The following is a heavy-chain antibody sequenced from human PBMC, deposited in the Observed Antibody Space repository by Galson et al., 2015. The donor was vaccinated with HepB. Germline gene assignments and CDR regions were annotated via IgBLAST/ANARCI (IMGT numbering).Heavy chain of an antibody. CDR2: ISYDGSNK. J-gene: IGHJ5*01. D-gene: IGHD1-1*01. CDR3: AKDRRATGTTFDS. Sequence: SLRLSCAASGFTFTNYGMHWVRQAPGKGLEWMAVISYDGSNKYYVDSVKGRLTISRDNSRKKLYLQMNSLRHEDTAVYYCAKDRRATGTTFDSWGQGTLVTVSS. CDR1: GFTFTNYG. V-gene: IGHV3-30*18.